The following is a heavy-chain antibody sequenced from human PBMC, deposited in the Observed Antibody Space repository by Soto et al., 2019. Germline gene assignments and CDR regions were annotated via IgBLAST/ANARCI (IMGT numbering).Heavy chain of an antibody. CDR1: GGSISGYY. CDR3: ARHSNEYRKPLDY. Sequence: SETLSLTCTVSGGSISGYYLSWIRQPPGKGLEWIAYIYYSGSSNSNPSLKSRVTISVDTSKNQFSLKLSSVTAADTAVYYCARHSNEYRKPLDYWGQGTLVTVSS. V-gene: IGHV4-59*08. D-gene: IGHD1-1*01. J-gene: IGHJ4*02. CDR2: IYYSGSS.